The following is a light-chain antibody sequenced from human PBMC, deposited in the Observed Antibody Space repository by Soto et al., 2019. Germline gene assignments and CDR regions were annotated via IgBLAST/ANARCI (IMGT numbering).Light chain of an antibody. CDR3: CSYAGSGTDNYV. Sequence: QSVLTQPASVPGSPGQSITISCTGTSXDIGTYNLVSWYQHYPGKAPKLMIYEGIKRPSGVSNRFSGSKSGNTAFLTISGLQAEDEADYYCCSYAGSGTDNYVFGSGTKLTVL. CDR1: SXDIGTYNL. J-gene: IGLJ1*01. V-gene: IGLV2-23*01. CDR2: EGI.